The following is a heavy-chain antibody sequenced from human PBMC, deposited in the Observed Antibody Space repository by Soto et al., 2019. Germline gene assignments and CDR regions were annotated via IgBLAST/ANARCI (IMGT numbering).Heavy chain of an antibody. CDR3: ARGSPYYDILTGYHSNWFDP. V-gene: IGHV1-69*12. CDR2: IIPIFGTA. Sequence: QVQLVQSGAEVKKPGSSVKVSCKASGGTFSSYAISWVRQAPGQGLEWMGGIIPIFGTANYAQKFQGRVTITADESTSTAYRELSSLRSEDTAVYYCARGSPYYDILTGYHSNWFDPWGQGTLVTVSS. CDR1: GGTFSSYA. J-gene: IGHJ5*02. D-gene: IGHD3-9*01.